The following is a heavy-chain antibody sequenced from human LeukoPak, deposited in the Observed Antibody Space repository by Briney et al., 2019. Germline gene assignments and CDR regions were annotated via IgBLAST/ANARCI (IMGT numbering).Heavy chain of an antibody. J-gene: IGHJ4*02. CDR2: IYPGDSDT. CDR1: GYSFTSYW. Sequence: GEPLKTSWKGPGYSFTSYWIGWVRQLPGKGLGWMRIIYPGDSDTRNSPSFQGQVTISADKSISTAYLQWSSLKASDTAMYYCARLLVGATPGDYWGQGTLVTVSS. CDR3: ARLLVGATPGDY. V-gene: IGHV5-51*01. D-gene: IGHD1-26*01.